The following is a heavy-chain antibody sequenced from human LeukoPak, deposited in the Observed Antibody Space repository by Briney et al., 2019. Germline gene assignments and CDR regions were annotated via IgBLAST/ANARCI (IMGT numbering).Heavy chain of an antibody. J-gene: IGHJ4*02. V-gene: IGHV3-48*03. CDR1: GFTFSSYE. CDR2: ISSSGSTI. D-gene: IGHD3-22*01. CDR3: AREGSYYDSSGYYHPNFDY. Sequence: GGSLRLSCAASGFTFSSYEMNWVRQAPGKGLEWVSYISSSGSTIYYADSVKGRFTISRDNAKNSLYLQMNSLRAEDTAVYYCAREGSYYDSSGYYHPNFDYWGQGTLVTVSS.